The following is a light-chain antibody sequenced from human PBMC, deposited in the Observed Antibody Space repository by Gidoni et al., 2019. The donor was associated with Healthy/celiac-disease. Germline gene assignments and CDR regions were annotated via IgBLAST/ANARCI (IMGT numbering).Light chain of an antibody. J-gene: IGKJ5*01. Sequence: DLQLTQSPSSLSASVGDRVTITCRASQSISSYLNWYQQKPGKAPKLLIYAASSLQSGVPSRFSGSGSGTDFTLNISSLQPEDVATDYGQQSYSTPFTFGQGTRLEIK. CDR1: QSISSY. CDR2: AAS. CDR3: QQSYSTPFT. V-gene: IGKV1-39*01.